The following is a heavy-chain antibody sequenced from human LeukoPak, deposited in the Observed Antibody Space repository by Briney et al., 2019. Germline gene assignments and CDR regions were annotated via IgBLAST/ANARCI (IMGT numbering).Heavy chain of an antibody. D-gene: IGHD3-22*01. J-gene: IGHJ4*02. V-gene: IGHV4-59*01. Sequence: SETLSLTCTVSGGSISSYYWIWIRQPPGKGLEWIGYIYYSGSTNYNPSLKSRVTIPVDTSKNQFSLKLSSVTAADTAVYYCARGYYDSSAYYYDYWGQGTLVTVSS. CDR2: IYYSGST. CDR3: ARGYYDSSAYYYDY. CDR1: GGSISSYY.